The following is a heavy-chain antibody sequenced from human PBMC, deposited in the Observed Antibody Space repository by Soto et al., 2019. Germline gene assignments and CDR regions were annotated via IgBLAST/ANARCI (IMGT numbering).Heavy chain of an antibody. J-gene: IGHJ5*02. CDR2: ISNDGSDR. CDR1: GFRFSTYG. CDR3: ARDVYNAGGYLPFDP. D-gene: IGHD1-20*01. V-gene: IGHV3-30*03. Sequence: QVQLVESGGGVVQPGRSLRLSCTASGFRFSTYGMHWVRQAPGKGLEWVAVISNDGSDRYDGDSVRGLFTISRDNSKYAVYLQLNGLRPEDTAVHYCARDVYNAGGYLPFDPCGHGTMVAVSA.